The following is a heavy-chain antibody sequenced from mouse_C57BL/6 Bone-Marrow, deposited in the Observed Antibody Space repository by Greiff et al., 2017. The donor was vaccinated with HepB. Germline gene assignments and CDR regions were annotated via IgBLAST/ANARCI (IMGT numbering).Heavy chain of an antibody. CDR1: GYTFTSYW. CDR2: IYPGSGST. V-gene: IGHV1-55*01. Sequence: VQLQQPGDELVKPGASVKMSCKASGYTFTSYWITWVKQRPGQGLEWIGDIYPGSGSTNYNEKFKSKATLTVDTSSSTAYMQLSSLTSEDSAVYYCARRDYGSSSDYWGQGTTLTVSS. J-gene: IGHJ2*01. CDR3: ARRDYGSSSDY. D-gene: IGHD1-1*01.